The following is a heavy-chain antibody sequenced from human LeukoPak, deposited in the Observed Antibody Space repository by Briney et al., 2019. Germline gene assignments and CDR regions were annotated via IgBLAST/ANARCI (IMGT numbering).Heavy chain of an antibody. J-gene: IGHJ4*02. V-gene: IGHV3-21*04. CDR3: AKDGYYYDSSGYYYGGGYFDY. D-gene: IGHD3-22*01. CDR1: GFTFSSYS. Sequence: PGGSLRLSCAASGFTFSSYSMNWVRQAPGKGLEWVSSISSSSSYIYYADSVKGRFTISRDNSKNTLYLQMNSLRAEDTAVYYCAKDGYYYDSSGYYYGGGYFDYWGRGTLVTVSS. CDR2: ISSSSSYI.